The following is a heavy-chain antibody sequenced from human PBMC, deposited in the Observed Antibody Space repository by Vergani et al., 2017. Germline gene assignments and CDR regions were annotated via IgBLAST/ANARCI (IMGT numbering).Heavy chain of an antibody. CDR3: ARDLGNGSGAEDLYYYYGMDV. CDR2: IIPIFGTA. V-gene: IGHV1-69*01. CDR1: GGTFSSYA. J-gene: IGHJ6*02. D-gene: IGHD3-10*01. Sequence: QVQLVQSGAEVKKPGSSVKVSCKASGGTFSSYAISWVRQAPGQGLECMGGIIPIFGTANYAQKFQGRVTITADESTSTAYMELSSLRSEDTAVYYCARDLGNGSGAEDLYYYYGMDVWGQGTTVTVSS.